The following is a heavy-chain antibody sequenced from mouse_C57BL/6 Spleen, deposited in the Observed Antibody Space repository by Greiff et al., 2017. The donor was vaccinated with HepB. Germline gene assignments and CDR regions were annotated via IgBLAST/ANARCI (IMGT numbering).Heavy chain of an antibody. D-gene: IGHD2-3*01. V-gene: IGHV1-26*01. CDR3: ARDDGHYYAMDY. Sequence: EVQLQQSGPELVKPGASVKISCKASGYTFTDYYMNWVKQSHGKSLEWIGDINPNNGGTSYNQKFKGKATLTVDKSSSTADMELRSLTSADSAVYYCARDDGHYYAMDYWGQGTSVTVSS. CDR2: INPNNGGT. J-gene: IGHJ4*01. CDR1: GYTFTDYY.